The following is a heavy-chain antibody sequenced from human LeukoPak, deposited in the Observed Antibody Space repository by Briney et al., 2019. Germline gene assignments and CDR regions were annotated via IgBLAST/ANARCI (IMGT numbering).Heavy chain of an antibody. J-gene: IGHJ4*02. CDR3: ARGRKLVGATRACRLDY. Sequence: SETLSLTCTVSGGSISSYYWSWIRQPPGKGLEWIGEINHSGSTNYNPSLKSRVTISVDTSKNQFSLKLSSVTAADTAVYYCARGRKLVGATRACRLDYWGQGTLVTVSS. CDR1: GGSISSYY. D-gene: IGHD1-26*01. CDR2: INHSGST. V-gene: IGHV4-34*01.